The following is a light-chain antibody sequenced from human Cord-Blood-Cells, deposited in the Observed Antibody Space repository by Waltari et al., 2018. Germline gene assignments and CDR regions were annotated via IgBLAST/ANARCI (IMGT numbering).Light chain of an antibody. J-gene: IGKJ4*01. Sequence: EIVLTQSPATLSLSPGERATLSCRASQSVSIYLACYQQKPGQAPRLLIYDASNRATGIPARFSGSGSGTDFTLTISSLEPEDFAVYYCQQRSNWPPLTFGGGTEVEIK. V-gene: IGKV3-11*01. CDR3: QQRSNWPPLT. CDR1: QSVSIY. CDR2: DAS.